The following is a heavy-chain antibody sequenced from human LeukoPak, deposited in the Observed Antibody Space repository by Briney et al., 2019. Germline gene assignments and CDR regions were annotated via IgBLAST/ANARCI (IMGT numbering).Heavy chain of an antibody. Sequence: PSQTLSLTCTVSGGSISSGDYYWSWIHQPPGKGLEWIGYIYYSGSTYYNPSLKSRVTISVDTSKNQFSLKLSSVTAADTAVYYCASSYGSGTPYYFDYWGQGTLVTVSS. CDR1: GGSISSGDYY. V-gene: IGHV4-30-4*01. CDR2: IYYSGST. J-gene: IGHJ4*02. CDR3: ASSYGSGTPYYFDY. D-gene: IGHD3-10*01.